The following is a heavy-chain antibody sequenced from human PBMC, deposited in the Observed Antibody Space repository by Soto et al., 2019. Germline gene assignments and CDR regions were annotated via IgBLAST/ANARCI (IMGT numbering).Heavy chain of an antibody. CDR3: GRPCSGTTHEFYYAMYV. CDR1: GYSFTNYA. J-gene: IGHJ6*02. CDR2: ISGYNGNT. Sequence: QVQLVQSGAEVKKPGASVKVSCKASGYSFTNYAINWVQQAPGQGLEWMGWISGYNGNTNYAQKFQGRVTMTTDTSTSTAYMELRSLRSDDTAVYYCGRPCSGTTHEFYYAMYVLGQGTTVTVSS. V-gene: IGHV1-18*01. D-gene: IGHD3-10*02.